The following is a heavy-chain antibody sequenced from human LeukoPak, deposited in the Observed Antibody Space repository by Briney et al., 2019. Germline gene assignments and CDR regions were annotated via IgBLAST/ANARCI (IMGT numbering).Heavy chain of an antibody. J-gene: IGHJ4*02. D-gene: IGHD4-17*01. V-gene: IGHV1-2*06. CDR3: AKETALDGDYSFDY. CDR2: INPNTGGT. CDR1: GYTFTGSY. Sequence: GASVKVSCKASGYTFTGSYMQWVRQAPGQELEWMGRINPNTGGTYYAQKFQGRVTMTRDTSISTAYMELSRLRSDDTAVYYCAKETALDGDYSFDYWGQGTLVTVSS.